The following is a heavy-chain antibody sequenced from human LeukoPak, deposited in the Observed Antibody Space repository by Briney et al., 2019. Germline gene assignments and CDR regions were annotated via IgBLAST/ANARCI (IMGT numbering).Heavy chain of an antibody. D-gene: IGHD5-18*01. CDR1: GGSISSYY. CDR2: IYYRGST. V-gene: IGHV4-59*01. Sequence: PSETLSLTCTVSGGSISSYYWSWIRQPPGKGLEWIGFIYYRGSTNYNPSLKSRVTISVDTSKNQFSLKLRSVTAADTAVYYCARDRYSYGYWGQGTLVTVSS. CDR3: ARDRYSYGY. J-gene: IGHJ4*02.